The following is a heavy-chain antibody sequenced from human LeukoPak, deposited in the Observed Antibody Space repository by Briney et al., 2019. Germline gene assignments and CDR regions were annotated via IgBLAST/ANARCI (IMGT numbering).Heavy chain of an antibody. J-gene: IGHJ6*03. CDR1: GYTFTSYT. D-gene: IGHD6-13*01. V-gene: IGHV7-4-1*02. CDR3: ARAMWEQQLVHPWDYYSYMDV. CDR2: INTNTGDP. Sequence: GASVKVSCKASGYTFTSYTMNWVRQAPGQGLEWMGWINTNTGDPTYAQGFTGRFVFSLDTSVSTAYLQISSLKAEDTAVYYCARAMWEQQLVHPWDYYSYMDVWGKGTTVTVSS.